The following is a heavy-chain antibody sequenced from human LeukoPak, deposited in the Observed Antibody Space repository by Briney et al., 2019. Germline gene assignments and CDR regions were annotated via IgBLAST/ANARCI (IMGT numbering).Heavy chain of an antibody. D-gene: IGHD6-19*01. V-gene: IGHV3-74*01. CDR1: GFTFSSYW. CDR3: ARGSSGWFDDNWFDP. Sequence: GGSLRLSCAASGFTFSSYWMHWVRQAPGKGLVWVSRINSDGSSTSYADSVKGRFTISRDNSKNTLYLQMNSLRAKDTAVYYCARGSSGWFDDNWFDPWGQGTLLTVSS. J-gene: IGHJ5*02. CDR2: INSDGSST.